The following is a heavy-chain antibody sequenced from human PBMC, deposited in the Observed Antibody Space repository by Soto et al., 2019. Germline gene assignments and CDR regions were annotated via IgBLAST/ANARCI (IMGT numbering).Heavy chain of an antibody. Sequence: VQLVQSGAEVKKAGSSVKVPCKSSGGTFSSYVISWVRQAPGRGLEWMGGITPIFGTTNYAQKFEGRVTITADESTTTAYLELNSLISEDTAVYYCARLPRVMLPTLEGGSDVWGQGTTVTVFS. CDR1: GGTFSSYV. J-gene: IGHJ6*02. V-gene: IGHV1-69*12. CDR3: ARLPRVMLPTLEGGSDV. D-gene: IGHD3-10*02. CDR2: ITPIFGTT.